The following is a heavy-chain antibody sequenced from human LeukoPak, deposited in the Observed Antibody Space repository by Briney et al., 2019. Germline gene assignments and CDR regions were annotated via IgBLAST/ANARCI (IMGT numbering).Heavy chain of an antibody. CDR1: GCSVSGHY. CDR3: AGRHSPSQYVGFQFDY. D-gene: IGHD1-26*01. J-gene: IGHJ4*02. CDR2: VYYSGFA. V-gene: IGHV4-59*08. Sequence: SETLSLTCTVSGCSVSGHYWSWIRQPPGKGLEWIGYVYYSGFANYNPSLKSRVTISVDTSKNQFFLKLTSVTAADTAVYYCAGRHSPSQYVGFQFDYWGQGTLVTVSS.